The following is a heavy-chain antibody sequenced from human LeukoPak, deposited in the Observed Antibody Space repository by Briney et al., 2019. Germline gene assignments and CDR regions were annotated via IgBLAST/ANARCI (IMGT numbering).Heavy chain of an antibody. J-gene: IGHJ4*02. V-gene: IGHV1-46*01. CDR1: GYTFTSYY. CDR3: ARGIATAGYDY. Sequence: ASVKVSRKASGYTFTSYYLHWVRQAPGQGLEWMGIINPRGGTTSFAQKFQGRVTMTRDTSTSTVYMDLSSLRSDDTAVYYCARGIATAGYDYWGQGTLVTVSS. D-gene: IGHD6-13*01. CDR2: INPRGGTT.